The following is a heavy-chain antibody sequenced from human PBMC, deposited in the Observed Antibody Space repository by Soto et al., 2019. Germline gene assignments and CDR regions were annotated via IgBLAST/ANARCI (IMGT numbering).Heavy chain of an antibody. CDR2: FIPLFDEA. CDR1: GDTFRSYV. V-gene: IGHV1-69*13. J-gene: IGHJ6*02. D-gene: IGHD3-22*01. Sequence: SVKVSCKASGDTFRSYVVSWVRQAPGQGLEWMGGFIPLFDEAKYAQKFQGRVAISADGSTNTAYMELSSLRSEDTAVYYCATNQYYVDSSCTSRFAGLYGMDVWGQGTRVTVSS. CDR3: ATNQYYVDSSCTSRFAGLYGMDV.